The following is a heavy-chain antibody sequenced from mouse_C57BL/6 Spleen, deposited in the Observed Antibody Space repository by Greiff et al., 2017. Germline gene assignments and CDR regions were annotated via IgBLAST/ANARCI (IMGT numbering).Heavy chain of an antibody. V-gene: IGHV5-9-1*02. CDR2: ISSGGDYI. CDR3: TRCCTTVPYYAREY. CDR1: GFTFSSYA. D-gene: IGHD1-1*01. Sequence: EVKLVESGEGLVKPGGSLKLSCAASGFTFSSYAMSWVRQTPEKRLEWVAYISSGGDYIYYADTVKGRFTLSRDNARNTLYLQMSSLKSEDTAMYYCTRCCTTVPYYAREYWGQGTSVTVSS. J-gene: IGHJ4*01.